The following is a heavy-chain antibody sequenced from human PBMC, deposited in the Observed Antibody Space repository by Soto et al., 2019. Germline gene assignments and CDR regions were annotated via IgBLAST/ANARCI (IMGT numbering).Heavy chain of an antibody. J-gene: IGHJ4*02. CDR3: ARDQTYYFDY. CDR2: IIPIFGTA. Sequence: GASVKVSCKASGGTFSSYAISWVRQAPGQGLEWMGGIIPIFGTANYAQKFQGRVTITADKSTSTAYMELSSLRSEDTAVYCCARDQTYYFDYWGQGTLVTVSS. V-gene: IGHV1-69*06. CDR1: GGTFSSYA.